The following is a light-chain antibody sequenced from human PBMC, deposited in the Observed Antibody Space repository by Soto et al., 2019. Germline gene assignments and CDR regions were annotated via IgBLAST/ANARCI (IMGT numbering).Light chain of an antibody. Sequence: DIQMTQSPSFVSASVGDRVTITCRASQAVSTWLAWYQQKPGDAPKLLIYAASTLQSGVPSRFTGSGSGTDFTLTIRSLQTDDFATYYCQQANSFPRTFGGGTKV. CDR1: QAVSTW. CDR3: QQANSFPRT. V-gene: IGKV1-12*01. J-gene: IGKJ4*01. CDR2: AAS.